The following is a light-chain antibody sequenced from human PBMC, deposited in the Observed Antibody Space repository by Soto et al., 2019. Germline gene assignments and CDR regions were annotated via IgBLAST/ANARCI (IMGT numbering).Light chain of an antibody. CDR1: SSDVGGYNY. CDR3: SSYAGTNNYV. J-gene: IGLJ1*01. Sequence: QSVLTQPPSASGSLGQSVTISCTGTSSDVGGYNYVSWCQQHPGKAPKLMIYEVSKRPSGVPDRFSGSKSGNTASLTVSGLQAEDEADYYCSSYAGTNNYVFGIGTKVTVL. CDR2: EVS. V-gene: IGLV2-8*01.